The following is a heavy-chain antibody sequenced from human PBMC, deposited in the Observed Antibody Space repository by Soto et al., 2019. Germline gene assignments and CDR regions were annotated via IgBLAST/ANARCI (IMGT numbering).Heavy chain of an antibody. CDR3: ARSSIAVAGPDFDY. Sequence: SQTLSVTCAISGYSVSSNIAAWNCIRQSPSRGLEWLGRTYYRSKWYNDYAVSVKSRITINPDTSKNQFSLQLNSATPEDTAVYYCARSSIAVAGPDFDYWGQGTMVTVSS. CDR1: GYSVSSNIAA. CDR2: TYYRSKWYN. D-gene: IGHD6-19*01. V-gene: IGHV6-1*01. J-gene: IGHJ4*02.